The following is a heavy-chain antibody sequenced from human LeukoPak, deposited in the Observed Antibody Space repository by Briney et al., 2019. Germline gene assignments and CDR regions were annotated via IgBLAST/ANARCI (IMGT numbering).Heavy chain of an antibody. Sequence: PSETLSLTCTVSGGSISSYYWSWIRRPPGKGLKWIGYIYYSGSTNYNPSLKSRVTISVDTSKNQFSLKLSSVTAADTAVYYCARRGDGYNPFDYWAREPWSPSPQ. D-gene: IGHD5-24*01. CDR2: IYYSGST. CDR3: ARRGDGYNPFDY. J-gene: IGHJ4*02. CDR1: GGSISSYY. V-gene: IGHV4-59*08.